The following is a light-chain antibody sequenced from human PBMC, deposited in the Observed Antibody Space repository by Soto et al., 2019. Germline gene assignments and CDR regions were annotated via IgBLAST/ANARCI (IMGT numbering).Light chain of an antibody. Sequence: QSALTQPRSVSGSPGQSVTISCTGTSSDVGGYNYVSWYQQFPDKAPKLMIYDVSKRPSGVPDRFSGSKSGNTASLTISGLQADDEADYYRCSYAGSSTRVFGTGTKLTVL. CDR2: DVS. J-gene: IGLJ1*01. CDR3: CSYAGSSTRV. V-gene: IGLV2-11*01. CDR1: SSDVGGYNY.